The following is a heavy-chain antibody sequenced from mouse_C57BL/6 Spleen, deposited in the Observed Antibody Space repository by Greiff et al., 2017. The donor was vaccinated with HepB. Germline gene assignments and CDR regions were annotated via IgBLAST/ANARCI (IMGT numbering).Heavy chain of an antibody. J-gene: IGHJ2*01. CDR3: ARGGIYYDYEYYFDY. CDR1: GYTFTSYW. Sequence: QVQLQQPGAELVKPGASVKMSCKASGYTFTSYWITWVKQRPGQGLEWIGDIYPGSGSTNYNEKFKSKATLTVDTSSSTAYMQLSSLTSEDSAVYYCARGGIYYDYEYYFDYWGQGTTLTVSS. V-gene: IGHV1-55*01. CDR2: IYPGSGST. D-gene: IGHD2-4*01.